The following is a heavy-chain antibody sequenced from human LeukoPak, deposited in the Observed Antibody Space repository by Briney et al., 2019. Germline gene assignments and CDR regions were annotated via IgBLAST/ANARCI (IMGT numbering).Heavy chain of an antibody. CDR1: EFTFRGYW. Sequence: GGSLRLSCAASEFTFRGYWMNWVRQAPGKGPEWVANINKDGSEKHYVDSVKGRFTISRDNAKNSLFLQMNSLRVEDTAVFYCARDGFVGAADYWGQGTLATVS. CDR3: ARDGFVGAADY. D-gene: IGHD6-13*01. J-gene: IGHJ4*02. CDR2: INKDGSEK. V-gene: IGHV3-7*01.